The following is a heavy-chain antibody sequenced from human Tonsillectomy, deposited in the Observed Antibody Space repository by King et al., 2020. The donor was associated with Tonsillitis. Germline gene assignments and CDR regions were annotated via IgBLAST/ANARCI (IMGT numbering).Heavy chain of an antibody. CDR1: GFTFSNYL. V-gene: IGHV3-74*01. Sequence: VQLVESGGGLVQPGGSLRLSCAASGFTFSNYLFHWVRQAPGKGLVWVARINSDGTSTGYADSVRGRFTISRDNAKNTLYLQMNSLRVEDTAVYCCVRVFRGYDISFAADSWGQGTLVTVSS. D-gene: IGHD3-22*01. CDR3: VRVFRGYDISFAADS. J-gene: IGHJ5*02. CDR2: INSDGTST.